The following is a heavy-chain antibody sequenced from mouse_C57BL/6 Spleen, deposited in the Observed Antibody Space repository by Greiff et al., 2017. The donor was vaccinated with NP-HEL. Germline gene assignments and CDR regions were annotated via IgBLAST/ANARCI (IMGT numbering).Heavy chain of an antibody. CDR3: AGGNYGYAMDY. V-gene: IGHV3-6*01. CDR2: ISYDGSN. D-gene: IGHD2-1*01. Sequence: QLQQSGPGLVKPSQSLSLTCSVTGYSITSGYYWNWIRQFPGNKLEWMGYISYDGSNNYNPSLKNRISITRDTSKNQFFLKLNSVTTEDTATYYCAGGNYGYAMDYWGQGTSVTVSS. CDR1: GYSITSGYY. J-gene: IGHJ4*01.